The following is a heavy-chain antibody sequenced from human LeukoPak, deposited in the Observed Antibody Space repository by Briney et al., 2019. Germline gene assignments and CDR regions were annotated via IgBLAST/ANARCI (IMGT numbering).Heavy chain of an antibody. V-gene: IGHV3-21*01. Sequence: GGSLRLSCAASGFTFSSYSMNWVRQAPGKGLEWVSSISSSGSYIYYADSVKGRFTISRDNAKNSLYLQMNSLRAEDTAVYYCARGWDSSGYYYSFDYWGQGTLVTVSS. CDR3: ARGWDSSGYYYSFDY. CDR1: GFTFSSYS. D-gene: IGHD3-22*01. CDR2: ISSSGSYI. J-gene: IGHJ4*02.